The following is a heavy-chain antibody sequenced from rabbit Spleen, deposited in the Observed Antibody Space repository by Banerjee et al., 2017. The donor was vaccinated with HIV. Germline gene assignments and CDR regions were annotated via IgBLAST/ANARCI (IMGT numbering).Heavy chain of an antibody. CDR2: IYVGDGST. J-gene: IGHJ3*01. CDR3: ARGSYLSGWDL. D-gene: IGHD4-1*01. Sequence: QHQMVESGGGLVQPEGSLTLTCTASGFTLSSSYWMCWVRQAPGKGPEWIGCIYVGDGSTYYASWAKARFTISKTSSTTVTLQMTTLTAADTATYFCARGSYLSGWDLWGQGTLVTVS. CDR1: GFTLSSSYW. V-gene: IGHV1S45*01.